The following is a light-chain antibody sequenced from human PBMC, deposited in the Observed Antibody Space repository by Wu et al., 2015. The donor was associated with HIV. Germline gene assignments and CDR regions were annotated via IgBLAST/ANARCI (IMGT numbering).Light chain of an antibody. CDR1: QSISNW. CDR3: QQYNSYRT. J-gene: IGKJ1*01. V-gene: IGKV1-5*03. CDR2: KAS. Sequence: DIQMTQSPSTLSASVGDRVTITCRPSQSISNWLAWYQQKPGKAPKLLIYKASNLESGVPSRFSGSGFGTEFTLTISSLQPDDFATYYCQQYNSYRTFGQGTKVEIK.